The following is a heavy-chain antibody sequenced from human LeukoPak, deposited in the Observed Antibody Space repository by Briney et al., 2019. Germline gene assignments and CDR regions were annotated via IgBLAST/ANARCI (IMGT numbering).Heavy chain of an antibody. CDR1: GITFSSYW. D-gene: IGHD4-23*01. J-gene: IGHJ4*02. CDR2: INSDGRST. Sequence: GGSLRLSCAGSGITFSSYWMHWVRQAPGKGLVWVSRINSDGRSTNYADSVKGRFTISRDNAKNTLYLQTNSLRAEDTAVYYCARSAYPGNSVIEDWGRGTLVTVSS. CDR3: ARSAYPGNSVIED. V-gene: IGHV3-74*01.